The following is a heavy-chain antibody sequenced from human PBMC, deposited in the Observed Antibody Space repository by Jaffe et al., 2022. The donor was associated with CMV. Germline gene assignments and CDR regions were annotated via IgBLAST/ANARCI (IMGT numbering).Heavy chain of an antibody. CDR2: INHSGST. CDR1: GGSFSGYY. D-gene: IGHD6-6*01. CDR3: ARGRSSERPAVAARTYYYYGMDV. V-gene: IGHV4-34*01. Sequence: QVQLQQWGAGLLKPSETLSLTCAVYGGSFSGYYWSWIRQPPGKGLEWIGEINHSGSTNYNPSLKSRVTISVDTSKNQFSLKLSSVTAADTAVYYCARGRSSERPAVAARTYYYYGMDVWGQGTTVTVSS. J-gene: IGHJ6*02.